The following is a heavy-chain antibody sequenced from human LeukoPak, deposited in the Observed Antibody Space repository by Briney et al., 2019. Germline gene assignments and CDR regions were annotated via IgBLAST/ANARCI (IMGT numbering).Heavy chain of an antibody. CDR2: ISGSGGST. V-gene: IGHV3-23*01. CDR1: GFTFSSYA. D-gene: IGHD1-26*01. CDR3: AKDPVVGARNFDY. Sequence: GGSLRLSCAASGFTFSSYAMSWVRQAPGKGLEWVSAISGSGGSTYYADSAKGRFTISRDNSKNTLYLQMNSLRTEDTAVYYCAKDPVVGARNFDYWGQGTLVTVSS. J-gene: IGHJ4*02.